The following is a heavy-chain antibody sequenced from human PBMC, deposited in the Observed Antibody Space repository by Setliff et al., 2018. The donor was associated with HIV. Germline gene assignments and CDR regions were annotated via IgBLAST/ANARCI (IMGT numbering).Heavy chain of an antibody. CDR3: ARRGYCSSTTCYYDY. Sequence: PGGSLRLSCAASGFTISHHWMTWVRQAPGKGLEWVANIKQDGTENYYVDSVKGRFTISRDNSKNTLYLQMGSRRAEDMAVYYCARRGYCSSTTCYYDYWGQGTLVTVSS. CDR1: GFTISHHW. CDR2: IKQDGTEN. V-gene: IGHV3-7*01. J-gene: IGHJ4*02. D-gene: IGHD2-2*01.